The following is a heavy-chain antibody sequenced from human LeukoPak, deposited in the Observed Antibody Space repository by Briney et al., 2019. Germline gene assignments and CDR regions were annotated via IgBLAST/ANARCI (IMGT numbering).Heavy chain of an antibody. CDR1: GFTFSSYS. CDR3: VRGSYGAYDY. Sequence: GGSLRLSCAASGFTFSSYSMNWVRQAPGKGLEWVSSISSSSSYIYYADSVKGRFTVSRDNAKYSLYLQMNSLRAEDTAVYYCVRGSYGAYDYWGQGGLVTVSS. J-gene: IGHJ4*02. D-gene: IGHD4-17*01. V-gene: IGHV3-21*01. CDR2: ISSSSSYI.